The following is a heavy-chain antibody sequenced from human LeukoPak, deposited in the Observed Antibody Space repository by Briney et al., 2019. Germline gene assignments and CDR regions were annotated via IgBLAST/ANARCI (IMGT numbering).Heavy chain of an antibody. J-gene: IGHJ6*02. D-gene: IGHD1-26*01. CDR3: ARDFPPVGATTVFTYYYYGMDV. CDR2: INAYNGDT. CDR1: GYTFTSSG. Sequence: ASVRVSCKASGYTFTSSGISWVRQAPGQGLEWMGWINAYNGDTNYAQKLQGRVTMTTDTSTSTAYMELRSLRSDDTAVYYCARDFPPVGATTVFTYYYYGMDVWGQGTTVTASS. V-gene: IGHV1-18*01.